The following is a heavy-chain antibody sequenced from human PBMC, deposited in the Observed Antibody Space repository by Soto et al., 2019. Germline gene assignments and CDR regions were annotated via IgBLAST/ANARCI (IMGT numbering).Heavy chain of an antibody. V-gene: IGHV4-59*01. CDR2: IYYSGST. CDR1: GGSISSYD. Sequence: PSETLSLTCTVSGGSISSYDWSWIRQPPGKGLEWIGYIYYSGSTNYNPSLKSRVTISVDTSKNQFSLKLSSLTAADTAVYYCARDGRYDFWSGGYDYWGQGTLVTVSS. CDR3: ARDGRYDFWSGGYDY. D-gene: IGHD3-3*01. J-gene: IGHJ4*02.